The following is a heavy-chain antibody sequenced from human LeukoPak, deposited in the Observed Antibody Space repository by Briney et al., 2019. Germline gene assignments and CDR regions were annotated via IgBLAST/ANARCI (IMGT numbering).Heavy chain of an antibody. CDR2: IYTSGST. D-gene: IGHD3-10*01. CDR1: GGSISSYY. V-gene: IGHV4-4*07. J-gene: IGHJ5*02. CDR3: AREGAMVRGVMGFDP. Sequence: PSETLSLTCTVSGGSISSYYWSWIRQPAGKGLEWIGRIYTSGSTNYNPSLKSRVTISVDKSKNQFSLKLSSVTAADTAVYYCAREGAMVRGVMGFDPWGQGTLVTVSS.